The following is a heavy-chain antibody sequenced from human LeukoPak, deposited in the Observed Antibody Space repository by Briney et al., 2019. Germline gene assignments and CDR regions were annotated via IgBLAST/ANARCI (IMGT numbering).Heavy chain of an antibody. CDR1: GYTFTSYD. CDR2: MNPNSGNT. D-gene: IGHD5-18*01. V-gene: IGHV1-8*01. CDR3: ARILRYAYGAFDI. J-gene: IGHJ3*02. Sequence: EASVKVSCKASGYTFTSYDINWVRQAPGQGLEWMGWMNPNSGNTGYAQKFQGRVTMTRNTSISTAYMELSSLRSEDTAVYYCARILRYAYGAFDIWGQGTMVTVSS.